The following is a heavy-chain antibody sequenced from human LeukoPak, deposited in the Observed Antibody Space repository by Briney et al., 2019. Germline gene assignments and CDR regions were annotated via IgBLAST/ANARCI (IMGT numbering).Heavy chain of an antibody. CDR2: ISGSGGST. J-gene: IGHJ4*02. V-gene: IGHV3-23*01. CDR3: TRTYYYDSSGYDTDFDY. Sequence: GGSLRLSCAASGFTFSSYAMSWVRQAPGKGLEWVSAISGSGGSTYYADSVKGRFTISRDNSKNTLYLQMNSLRAEDTAVYYCTRTYYYDSSGYDTDFDYWGQGTLVTVSS. D-gene: IGHD3-22*01. CDR1: GFTFSSYA.